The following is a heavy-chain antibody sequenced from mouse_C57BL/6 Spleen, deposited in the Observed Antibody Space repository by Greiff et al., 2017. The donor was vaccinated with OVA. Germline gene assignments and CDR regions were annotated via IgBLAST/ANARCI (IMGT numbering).Heavy chain of an antibody. CDR1: GYAFSSPW. Sequence: QVQLQQSGPELVKPGASVKISCKASGYAFSSPWMNWVKQRPGKGLEWIGRIYPGDGDTNYNGKFKGKATLTADKSSSTAYMQLSSLTSEDSAVYFCAIRIYDGYYFDYWGQGTTLTVSS. J-gene: IGHJ2*01. V-gene: IGHV1-82*01. D-gene: IGHD2-3*01. CDR2: IYPGDGDT. CDR3: AIRIYDGYYFDY.